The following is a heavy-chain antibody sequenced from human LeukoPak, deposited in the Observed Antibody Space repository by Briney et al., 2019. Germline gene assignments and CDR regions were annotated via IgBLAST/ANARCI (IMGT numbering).Heavy chain of an antibody. D-gene: IGHD6-13*01. Sequence: GGSLRLSCAASGFTFSSDWMHWVRQAPGRGLVWVSRINGDGSTTAYADSVKGRFTISRDNSKNTLYLQMNSLRAEDTAVYYCAKQAAAGLFDYWGQGTLVTVSS. CDR2: INGDGSTT. V-gene: IGHV3-74*03. J-gene: IGHJ4*02. CDR1: GFTFSSDW. CDR3: AKQAAAGLFDY.